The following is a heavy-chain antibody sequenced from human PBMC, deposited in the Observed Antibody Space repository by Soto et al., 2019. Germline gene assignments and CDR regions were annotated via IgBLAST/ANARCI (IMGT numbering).Heavy chain of an antibody. V-gene: IGHV3-53*04. Sequence: EVQVVESGGGLVQPGGSLRLSCAASGFTVSSYYMSWVRQAPGKGLEWVSVLYTGGSTYYADSVNGRFTISRHNSENTLYLQMNSLRVEDTAVYYCARGDLTDVWGKGTTVTVPS. CDR2: LYTGGST. J-gene: IGHJ6*04. CDR3: ARGDLTDV. CDR1: GFTVSSYY.